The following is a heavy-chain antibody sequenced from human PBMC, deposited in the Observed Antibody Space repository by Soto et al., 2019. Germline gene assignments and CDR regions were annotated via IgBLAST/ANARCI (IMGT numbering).Heavy chain of an antibody. CDR3: AREGEQLASTYFDY. J-gene: IGHJ4*02. V-gene: IGHV3-30-3*01. CDR1: GFTFSSYA. D-gene: IGHD6-6*01. Sequence: QVQLVESGGGVVQPRRSLRLSCAASGFTFSSYAMHWVRQAPGKGLEWVAVISYDGSNKYYADSVKGRFTISRDNSKNTLYLQMNSLRAEDTAVYYCAREGEQLASTYFDYWGQGTLVTVSS. CDR2: ISYDGSNK.